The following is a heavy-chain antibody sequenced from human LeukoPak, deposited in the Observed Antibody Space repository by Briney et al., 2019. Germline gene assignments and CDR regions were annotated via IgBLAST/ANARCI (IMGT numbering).Heavy chain of an antibody. CDR2: IKQGGSET. V-gene: IGHV3-7*03. D-gene: IGHD3-16*01. Sequence: GGSLRLSCAASGFTLSNYWMNWLRQAPGKGLEWVASIKQGGSETYYVDSVKGRFTISRDNAKNSLYLQMNSLRAEDTAVYYCARATSYYYYGMDVWGQGTTVTVSS. CDR3: ARATSYYYYGMDV. CDR1: GFTLSNYW. J-gene: IGHJ6*02.